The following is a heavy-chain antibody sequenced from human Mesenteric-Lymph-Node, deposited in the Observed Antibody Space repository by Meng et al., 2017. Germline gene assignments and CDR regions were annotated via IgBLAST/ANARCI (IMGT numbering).Heavy chain of an antibody. V-gene: IGHV3-64*01. CDR3: ARGLGLIVVGTAVYGLDV. J-gene: IGHJ6*02. D-gene: IGHD2-21*02. Sequence: GESLKISCAASGFTFSSYAMHWVRQAPGKGLEYVSAISSNGGSTYYANSVKGRFTISRDNSKNTLYLQMGSLRDEDTAVYYCARGLGLIVVGTAVYGLDVWGQGTTVTVSS. CDR2: ISSNGGST. CDR1: GFTFSSYA.